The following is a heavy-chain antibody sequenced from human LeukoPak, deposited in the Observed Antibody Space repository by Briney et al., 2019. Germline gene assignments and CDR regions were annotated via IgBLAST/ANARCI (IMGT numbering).Heavy chain of an antibody. CDR2: ISAYNGNT. V-gene: IGHV1-18*01. J-gene: IGHJ5*02. D-gene: IGHD6-25*01. Sequence: GASVKVSCTASGGTFSSYGISWVRQAPGQGLEWMGWISAYNGNTNYAQKLQGRVTMTTDTSTSTAYMELRSLRSDDTAVYYCARTSLGIAAGWFDPWGQGTLVTVSS. CDR1: GGTFSSYG. CDR3: ARTSLGIAAGWFDP.